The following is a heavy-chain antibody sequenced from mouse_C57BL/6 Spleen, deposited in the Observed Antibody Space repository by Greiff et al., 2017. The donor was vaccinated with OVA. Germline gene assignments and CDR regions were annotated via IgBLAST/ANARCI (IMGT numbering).Heavy chain of an antibody. CDR2: IYPRSGNT. CDR1: GYTFTSYG. CDR3: ARFTTVVANYFDY. J-gene: IGHJ2*01. Sequence: VQLQQSGAELARPGASVKLSCKASGYTFTSYGISWVKQRTGQGLEWIGEIYPRSGNTYYNEKFKGKATLTAAKSSSTAYMELRSLTSEASAVYFCARFTTVVANYFDYWGQGTTLTVSS. D-gene: IGHD1-1*01. V-gene: IGHV1-81*01.